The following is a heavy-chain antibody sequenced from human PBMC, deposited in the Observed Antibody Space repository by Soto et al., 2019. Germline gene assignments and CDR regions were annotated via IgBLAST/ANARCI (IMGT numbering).Heavy chain of an antibody. CDR2: ISGSGGRT. CDR3: AKKGDSSGFKWYFDL. CDR1: GLIFSSYA. Sequence: VQLLESGGGLVQPGGSLRLSCAASGLIFSSYAMNWVRQAPGKGLEWVAGISGSGGRTYYKDSVKGRFTISRDNSKNTLYLQMNSLRAEDTAVYYCAKKGDSSGFKWYFDLWGRGILVIVSS. J-gene: IGHJ2*01. V-gene: IGHV3-23*01. D-gene: IGHD3-22*01.